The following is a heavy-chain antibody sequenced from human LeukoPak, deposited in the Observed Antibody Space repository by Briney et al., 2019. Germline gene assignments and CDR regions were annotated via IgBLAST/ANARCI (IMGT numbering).Heavy chain of an antibody. V-gene: IGHV3-7*01. Sequence: GGSLRLSCAASGFTLSNHWMSWVRQAPGNGLEWEANIKEDGSQKYYLDSVKGRFTISRDNAKNSMYLQMNSLRAEDTAVYYCARWEIRGTAHQLDYWGQGTLVTVSS. CDR2: IKEDGSQK. J-gene: IGHJ4*02. CDR1: GFTLSNHW. CDR3: ARWEIRGTAHQLDY. D-gene: IGHD1-7*01.